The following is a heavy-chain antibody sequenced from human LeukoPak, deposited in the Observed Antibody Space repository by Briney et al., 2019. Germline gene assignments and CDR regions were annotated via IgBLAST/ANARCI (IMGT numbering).Heavy chain of an antibody. CDR2: LYSEGST. Sequence: GGSLRLSCTASGFTVSKNYMSWVRQAPGKGLEWVSVLYSEGSTYYTDSAKARFTISRDNSKNTLNLQMNSLRAEDTAVYYCARDRRNHYDSSGFDYWGQGTLVTVSS. V-gene: IGHV3-66*01. D-gene: IGHD3-22*01. CDR3: ARDRRNHYDSSGFDY. J-gene: IGHJ4*02. CDR1: GFTVSKNY.